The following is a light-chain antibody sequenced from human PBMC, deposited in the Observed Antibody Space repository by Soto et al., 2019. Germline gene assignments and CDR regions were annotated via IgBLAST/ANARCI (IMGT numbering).Light chain of an antibody. CDR2: GAF. CDR3: QQYNKWPLT. Sequence: EIVMTQSPATLSVSPGERATLSCRASQSVSNNLAGYQQKPGQAPRLLSYGAFTRAAGIPARFSGSGSGTDYNLTVSSLESEDFAVYYCQQYNKWPLTFGGGTQVEIK. J-gene: IGKJ4*01. V-gene: IGKV3-15*01. CDR1: QSVSNN.